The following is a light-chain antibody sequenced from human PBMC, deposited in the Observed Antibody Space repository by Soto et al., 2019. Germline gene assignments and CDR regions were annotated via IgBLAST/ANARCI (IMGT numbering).Light chain of an antibody. CDR3: AAWDDSLNGVV. Sequence: QSVLTQPPSASGTPGQRVTISCSGSSSNIGSNTVNWYQQLPGTAPNLLIYSXXQRPSGXXDRFSGSKSGTSASLAISGLQSEDEADYYCAAWDDSLNGVVFGGGTKLTVL. J-gene: IGLJ2*01. CDR2: SXX. V-gene: IGLV1-44*01. CDR1: SSNIGSNT.